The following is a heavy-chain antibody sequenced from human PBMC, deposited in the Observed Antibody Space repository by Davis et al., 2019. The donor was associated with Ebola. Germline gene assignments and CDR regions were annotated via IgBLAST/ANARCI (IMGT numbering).Heavy chain of an antibody. CDR3: ASHYYDSSGYYFDY. CDR1: GGSISSHY. V-gene: IGHV4-59*11. Sequence: PGGSLRLSCTVSGGSISSHYWSWIRQPPGKGLEWIGYIYYSGSTNYNPSLKSRVTISVDTSKNQFSLKLSSVTAADTAVYYCASHYYDSSGYYFDYWGQGTLVTVSS. J-gene: IGHJ4*02. D-gene: IGHD3-22*01. CDR2: IYYSGST.